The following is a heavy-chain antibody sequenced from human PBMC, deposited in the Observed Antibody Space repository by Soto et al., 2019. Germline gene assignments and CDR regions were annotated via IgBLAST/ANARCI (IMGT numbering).Heavy chain of an antibody. Sequence: ESLKISCKGSGYSFTSYWIGWVRQMPGKGLEWMGIIYPGDSDTRYSPSFQGQVTISADKSISTAYLQWSSLKASDTAMYYCARREYCSGGSCYTHDAFDIWGQGTMVTVSS. D-gene: IGHD2-15*01. J-gene: IGHJ3*02. V-gene: IGHV5-51*01. CDR3: ARREYCSGGSCYTHDAFDI. CDR1: GYSFTSYW. CDR2: IYPGDSDT.